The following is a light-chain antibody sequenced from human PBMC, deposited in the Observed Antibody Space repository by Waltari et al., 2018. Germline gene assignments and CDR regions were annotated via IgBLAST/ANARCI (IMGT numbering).Light chain of an antibody. CDR2: EVT. CDR1: SSDLGSYNL. CDR3: CSYAGRRILGVV. V-gene: IGLV2-23*02. J-gene: IGLJ2*01. Sequence: QSALTQPASVSGSPGQATTIPCTGPSSDLGSYNLVSWYQQRPGKAPKLMLHEVTKWPSGVSNRFSGSKSGNTSSLTISGLQAEDEADYYCCSYAGRRILGVVFGGGTKLTVL.